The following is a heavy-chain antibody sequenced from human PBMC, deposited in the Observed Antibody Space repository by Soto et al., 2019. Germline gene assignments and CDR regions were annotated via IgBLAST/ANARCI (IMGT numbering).Heavy chain of an antibody. CDR3: TRQDCLSSSCSSFDGMDV. J-gene: IGHJ6*02. Sequence: QLQLQASGPGLVKPSETLSLTCTVSGGSISSGNYYWGWIRQPQEKGLEWIGSVSYSGSTHYNPSLQSGVTMSVDTSKNHVSLKLSSVTAADTAVYYCTRQDCLSSSCSSFDGMDVLGQGTTVTVSS. CDR2: VSYSGST. D-gene: IGHD2-15*01. CDR1: GGSISSGNYY. V-gene: IGHV4-39*01.